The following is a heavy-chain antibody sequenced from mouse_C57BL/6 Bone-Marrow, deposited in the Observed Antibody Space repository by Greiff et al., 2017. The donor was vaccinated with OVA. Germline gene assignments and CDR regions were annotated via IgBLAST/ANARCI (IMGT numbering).Heavy chain of an antibody. D-gene: IGHD1-1*01. J-gene: IGHJ3*01. Sequence: VQVVESGPGLVAPSQSLSITCTVSGFSLTSYGVDWVRQPPGKGLEWLGVIWGGGSTNYNSALMSRLSISKDNSNSPIFLNMNSLQTDDTSRYYCAKHYRYGSFAYWCQGTLVTVSA. CDR3: AKHYRYGSFAY. CDR2: IWGGGST. CDR1: GFSLTSYG. V-gene: IGHV2-9*01.